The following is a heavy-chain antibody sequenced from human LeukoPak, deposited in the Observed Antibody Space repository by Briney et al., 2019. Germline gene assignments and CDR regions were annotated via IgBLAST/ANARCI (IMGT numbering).Heavy chain of an antibody. D-gene: IGHD3-22*01. CDR2: ISSSSSYI. Sequence: GGSLRLSCAASGFTFSSYSMNWVRRAPGKGLEWVSSISSSSSYIYYADSVKGRFTISRDNAKNSLYLQMNSLRAEDTAVYYCARDRRGYYYDSSYNWFDPWGQGTLVTVSS. CDR1: GFTFSSYS. CDR3: ARDRRGYYYDSSYNWFDP. J-gene: IGHJ5*02. V-gene: IGHV3-21*01.